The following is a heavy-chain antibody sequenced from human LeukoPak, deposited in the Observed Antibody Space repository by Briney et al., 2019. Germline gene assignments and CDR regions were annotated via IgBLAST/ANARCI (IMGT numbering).Heavy chain of an antibody. Sequence: KTSETLSLTCTVSGGSISSGSYYWSWIRQPAGKGLEWIGRIYTSGSTNYNPSLKSRVTISVDTSKNQFSLKLSSVTAADTAVYYCARDRGGSSYFDYWGQGTLVTVSS. J-gene: IGHJ4*02. CDR2: IYTSGST. D-gene: IGHD1-26*01. CDR3: ARDRGGSSYFDY. CDR1: GGSISSGSYY. V-gene: IGHV4-61*02.